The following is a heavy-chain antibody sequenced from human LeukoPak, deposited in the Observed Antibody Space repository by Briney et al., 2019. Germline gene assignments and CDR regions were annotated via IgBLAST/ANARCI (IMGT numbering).Heavy chain of an antibody. J-gene: IGHJ4*02. CDR1: GGSISSSSYY. CDR2: IYYSGST. V-gene: IGHV4-39*01. CDR3: ARVTYYDFWSGYPSVFDY. Sequence: SETLSLTCTVSGGSISSSSYYWGWIRQPPGKGLEWIGSIYYSGSTYYNPSLKSRVTISVDTSKNQFSLKLSSATAADTAVYYCARVTYYDFWSGYPSVFDYWGQGTLVTVSS. D-gene: IGHD3-3*01.